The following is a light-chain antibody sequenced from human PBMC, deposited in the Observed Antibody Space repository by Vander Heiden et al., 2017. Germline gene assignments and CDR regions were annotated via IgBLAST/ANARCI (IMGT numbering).Light chain of an antibody. V-gene: IGLV3-1*01. J-gene: IGLJ1*01. CDR2: RDS. CDR1: KLGGKC. Sequence: SSQLTSSPPVSVTPGKTTSIACSEVKLGGKCGCGYRQKPSQSLVLVIYRDSKQPTGIPERFSGSNSGSTATLTISGTQAVDECYYDWQAWNSNTFVFGTGTKLTVL. CDR3: QAWNSNTFV.